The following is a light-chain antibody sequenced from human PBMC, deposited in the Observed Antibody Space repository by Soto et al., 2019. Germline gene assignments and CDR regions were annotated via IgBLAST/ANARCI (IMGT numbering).Light chain of an antibody. Sequence: DIQMTQSPSTLSASIGDTVTIACRASQGISNWLAWYQQKPGKAPKLLIFHASSLEGGVPSRFSGSGSGTEFTLTSSSLQSDDFATYYCQQYKTYPTFGQGTRVEIK. CDR2: HAS. CDR1: QGISNW. CDR3: QQYKTYPT. J-gene: IGKJ1*01. V-gene: IGKV1-5*01.